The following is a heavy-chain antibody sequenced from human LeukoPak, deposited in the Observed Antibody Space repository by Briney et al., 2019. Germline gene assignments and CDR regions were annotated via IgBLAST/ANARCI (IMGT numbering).Heavy chain of an antibody. D-gene: IGHD3-10*01. CDR2: TSWNSGSI. J-gene: IGHJ4*02. Sequence: PGGSLRLSCAASGFTFDDYAMHWVRQAPGKGLEWVSGTSWNSGSIGYADSVKGRFTVSRDNAKNSLYLQMNSLRAEDTAVYYCARDLRMVRGVINYWGQGTLVTVSS. CDR3: ARDLRMVRGVINY. V-gene: IGHV3-9*01. CDR1: GFTFDDYA.